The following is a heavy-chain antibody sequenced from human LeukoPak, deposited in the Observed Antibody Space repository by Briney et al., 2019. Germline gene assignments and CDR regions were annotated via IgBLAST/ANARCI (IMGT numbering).Heavy chain of an antibody. V-gene: IGHV3-30*02. Sequence: GGSLRLSCAASGFTFSSFGMHWVRQAPGKGLEWVAFIRYDGSNKYYADSVKGRFTISRDNSKNTLYLQMNSLRAEDTAVYYCAYQPPVGRGFHFYYYYMDVWGKGTTVTVSS. CDR2: IRYDGSNK. CDR1: GFTFSSFG. D-gene: IGHD2-2*01. J-gene: IGHJ6*03. CDR3: AYQPPVGRGFHFYYYYMDV.